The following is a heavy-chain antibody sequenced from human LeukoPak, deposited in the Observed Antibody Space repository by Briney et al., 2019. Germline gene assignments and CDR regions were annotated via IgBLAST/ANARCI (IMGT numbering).Heavy chain of an antibody. CDR2: ITGGGGST. D-gene: IGHD3-16*02. V-gene: IGHV3-23*01. CDR3: AKDVSEPYTLWGSYRSDY. CDR1: GFTFSRYA. J-gene: IGHJ4*02. Sequence: QPGGSLRLSCAASGFTFSRYAMSWVRQAPGKGLEWVSSITGGGGSTYYADSVKGRFTVSRDNSKNTLYLQMNSLTAEDAAVYYCAKDVSEPYTLWGSYRSDYWGQGTLVTVSS.